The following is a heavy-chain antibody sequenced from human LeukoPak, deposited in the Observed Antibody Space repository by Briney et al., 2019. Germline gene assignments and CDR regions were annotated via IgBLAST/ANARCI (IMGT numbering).Heavy chain of an antibody. CDR3: ARGIVRGLKCFDY. Sequence: GGSLRLSCAASGFTFSSYEMNWVRQAPGKGLEWVSYITISGNTIYYADSVKGRFTISRDNAKNSLYLQMNSLRAEDTAVYYCARGIVRGLKCFDYWGQGTLVTVSS. D-gene: IGHD3-10*01. CDR1: GFTFSSYE. J-gene: IGHJ4*02. V-gene: IGHV3-48*03. CDR2: ITISGNTI.